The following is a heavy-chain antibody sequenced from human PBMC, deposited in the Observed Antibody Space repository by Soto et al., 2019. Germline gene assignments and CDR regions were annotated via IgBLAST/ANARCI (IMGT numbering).Heavy chain of an antibody. V-gene: IGHV4-30-2*01. CDR2: IYHSGST. Sequence: SETLSLTCAVSGGSISSGGYSWSWIRQPPGKGLEWIGYIYHSGSTYYNPSLKSRVTISVDRSKNQFSLKLSSVTAADTAVYYCAREILTGYRSRKEFDYWGQGTLVTVSS. CDR1: GGSISSGGYS. D-gene: IGHD3-9*01. CDR3: AREILTGYRSRKEFDY. J-gene: IGHJ4*02.